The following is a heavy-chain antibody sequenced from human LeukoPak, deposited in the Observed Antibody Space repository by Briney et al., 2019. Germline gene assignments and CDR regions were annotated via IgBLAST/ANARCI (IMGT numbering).Heavy chain of an antibody. D-gene: IGHD5-12*01. J-gene: IGHJ6*02. V-gene: IGHV3-33*01. Sequence: PGRSLRLSCAASGFTFSSYGMHWVRQAPGKGLEWVAVIWYDGSNKYYADSVKGRFTISRDNSKNTLYLQMNSLRAEDTAVYYCARDSLGLRRLSEYGMDVWGQGTTVTVSS. CDR3: ARDSLGLRRLSEYGMDV. CDR1: GFTFSSYG. CDR2: IWYDGSNK.